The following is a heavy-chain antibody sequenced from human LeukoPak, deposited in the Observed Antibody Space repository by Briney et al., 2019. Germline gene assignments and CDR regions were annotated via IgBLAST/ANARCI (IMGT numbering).Heavy chain of an antibody. V-gene: IGHV4-59*01. Sequence: PSETLSLTCTVSGGSISSYYWSWIRQAPGKGLEWLGYIYSSGSTNYNPPLKSRVTLSVDTSKNQFSRVLGSVTPADTAVYYGMRDQQRVAGFDYWGQGTLVTVSS. D-gene: IGHD6-19*01. J-gene: IGHJ4*02. CDR1: GGSISSYY. CDR3: MRDQQRVAGFDY. CDR2: IYSSGST.